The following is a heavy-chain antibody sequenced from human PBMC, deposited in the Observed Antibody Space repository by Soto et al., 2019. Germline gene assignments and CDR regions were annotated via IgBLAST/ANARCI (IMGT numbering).Heavy chain of an antibody. D-gene: IGHD2-15*01. V-gene: IGHV1-69*13. J-gene: IGHJ5*02. Sequence: SVKVSCKASGGTFSSYAISWVRQAPGQGLEWMGEIIPIFGTANYAQKFQGRVTITADESTSTAYMELSSLRSEDTAVYYCARGRGRFLRWFPWWFDPWGQGTLVTVSS. CDR3: ARGRGRFLRWFPWWFDP. CDR2: IIPIFGTA. CDR1: GGTFSSYA.